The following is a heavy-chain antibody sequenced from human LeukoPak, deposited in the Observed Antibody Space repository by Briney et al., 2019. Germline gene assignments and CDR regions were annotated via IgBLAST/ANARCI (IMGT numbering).Heavy chain of an antibody. V-gene: IGHV5-10-1*01. CDR3: VRQPPGVYDTTQNWFDP. D-gene: IGHD3-22*01. Sequence: HGESLRISCKVSGYSFPSYWITWVRQVPGKGLEWMGRIAPSDSYTNYNPSFEGYVTMSVEKSITTVYLQWSSLKASDTAMYYCVRQPPGVYDTTQNWFDPWGQGTLVTVSS. CDR1: GYSFPSYW. J-gene: IGHJ5*02. CDR2: IAPSDSYT.